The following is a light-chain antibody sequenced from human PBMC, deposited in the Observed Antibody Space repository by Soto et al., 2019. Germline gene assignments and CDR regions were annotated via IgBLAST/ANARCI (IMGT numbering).Light chain of an antibody. CDR3: QQLNTYPPWT. CDR1: QDISRY. Sequence: IQLTQSPSSLSASVGDRVTITCRASQDISRYLAWYQQKPGKATKLLIYAASTLQNGVPSRLSGGGSGTDFTLTISSLQPEDFATYYCQQLNTYPPWTFGPGIKVDIK. J-gene: IGKJ3*01. V-gene: IGKV1-9*01. CDR2: AAS.